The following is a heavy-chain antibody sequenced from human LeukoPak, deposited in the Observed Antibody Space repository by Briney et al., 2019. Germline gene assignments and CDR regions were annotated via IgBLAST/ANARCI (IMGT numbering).Heavy chain of an antibody. CDR1: GGSISSGGYY. CDR2: IYHSGST. CDR3: ASSLRYSSSSATVNFQH. D-gene: IGHD6-13*01. V-gene: IGHV4-30-2*01. J-gene: IGHJ1*01. Sequence: PSQTLSLTCTVSGGSISSGGYYWSWIRQPPGKGLEWIGYIYHSGSTYYNPSLKSRVTISVDRSKNQFSLKLSSVTAADTAVYYCASSLRYSSSSATVNFQHWGQGTLVTVSS.